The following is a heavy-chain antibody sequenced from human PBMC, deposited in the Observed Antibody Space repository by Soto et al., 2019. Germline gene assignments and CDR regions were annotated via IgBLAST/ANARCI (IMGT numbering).Heavy chain of an antibody. CDR2: IYHSGST. D-gene: IGHD5-18*01. CDR1: GYSISSGYY. Sequence: SETLSLTCAVSGYSISSGYYWGWIRQPPGKGLEWIGSIYHSGSTYYNPSLKSRVTISVDTSKNQFSLKLSSVTAADTAVYYCARRAYSYGYYTYYYYYYGMDVWGQGTTVTVSS. V-gene: IGHV4-38-2*01. J-gene: IGHJ6*02. CDR3: ARRAYSYGYYTYYYYYYGMDV.